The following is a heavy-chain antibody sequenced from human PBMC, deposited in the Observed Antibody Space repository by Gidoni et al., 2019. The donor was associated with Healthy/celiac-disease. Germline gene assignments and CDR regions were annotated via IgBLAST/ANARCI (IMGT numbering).Heavy chain of an antibody. CDR2: IYYSGST. J-gene: IGHJ4*02. D-gene: IGHD6-19*01. CDR1: GASISSSSYY. Sequence: QLQLHESRPGLVKPSETLSLTCPVSGASISSSSYYWGWIRQPPGTGLEWLGNIYYSGSTYYNPSLKSRVTISVDTSKNQFSLKLSAVTAADTAVYYCASCSSGWYYFEYWGQGTLVTVSS. V-gene: IGHV4-39*01. CDR3: ASCSSGWYYFEY.